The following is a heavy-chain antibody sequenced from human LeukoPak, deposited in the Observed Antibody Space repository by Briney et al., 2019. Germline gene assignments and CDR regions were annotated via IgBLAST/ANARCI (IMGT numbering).Heavy chain of an antibody. J-gene: IGHJ3*02. V-gene: IGHV4-4*07. CDR1: GGSISSYY. CDR3: ARASLAYCGGDCYHYDAFDI. CDR2: IYTSGST. D-gene: IGHD2-21*02. Sequence: SETLSLTCTVSGGSISSYYWSWIRQPAGQGLEWIGRIYTSGSTNYNPSLRSRVTMSVDTSKNQFSLKLSSVTAADTAVYYCARASLAYCGGDCYHYDAFDIWGQGTMVIVSS.